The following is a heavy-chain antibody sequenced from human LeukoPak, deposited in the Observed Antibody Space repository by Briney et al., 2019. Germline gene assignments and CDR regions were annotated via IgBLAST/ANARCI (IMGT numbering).Heavy chain of an antibody. CDR3: ARDNSVEDTAWWFDP. CDR1: GYTFTNYY. J-gene: IGHJ5*02. CDR2: INPSGGST. D-gene: IGHD4-23*01. Sequence: GASVKVSCKASGYTFTNYYIHWVRQAPGQGLECMGIINPSGGSTSYAQKFQGRVTMTRDMSTSTDYMDLSNLRSEDTAVYYCARDNSVEDTAWWFDPWGQGTLVTVSS. V-gene: IGHV1-46*01.